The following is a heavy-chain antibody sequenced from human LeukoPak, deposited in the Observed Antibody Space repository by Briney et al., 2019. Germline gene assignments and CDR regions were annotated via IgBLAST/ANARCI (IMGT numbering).Heavy chain of an antibody. V-gene: IGHV2-5*01. J-gene: IGHJ4*02. D-gene: IGHD3-3*01. CDR2: IYWNDDK. CDR3: AHSSDYDFWSGYYPHFDY. Sequence: SGPTLVKPTQTLTLTCTFSGFSLSTRGVGVGWIRQPPGKALEWLALIYWNDDKRYSPSLKSRLTITKDTSKNQVVLTMTNMDPVDTATYYCAHSSDYDFWSGYYPHFDYWGQGTLVTVSS. CDR1: GFSLSTRGVG.